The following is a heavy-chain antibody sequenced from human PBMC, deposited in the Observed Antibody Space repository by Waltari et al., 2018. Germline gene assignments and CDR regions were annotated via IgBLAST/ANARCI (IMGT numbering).Heavy chain of an antibody. Sequence: EVQLLESGGGLVQPGGSLRLSCAASGLPFSSNGIGWVRQAPGKGLEWVSGITLTGSTTYFGASVKGRFTISRDNSKTTVYLQMNGLSAEDTAVYYCAKDWASGYSTSADYFDYWGQGILVTVSS. V-gene: IGHV3-23*01. CDR1: GLPFSSNG. CDR3: AKDWASGYSTSADYFDY. J-gene: IGHJ4*02. D-gene: IGHD6-13*01. CDR2: ITLTGSTT.